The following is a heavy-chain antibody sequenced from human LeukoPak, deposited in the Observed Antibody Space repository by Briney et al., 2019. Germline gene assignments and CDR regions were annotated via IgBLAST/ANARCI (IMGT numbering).Heavy chain of an antibody. J-gene: IGHJ6*02. CDR1: GFTFSSYS. CDR2: ISSGSSYI. D-gene: IGHD1-26*01. CDR3: ARVTPELTYGYYYYGMDV. Sequence: PGGSLRLSCAASGFTFSSYSMNWVRQAPGKGLEWVSSISSGSSYIYYADSVKGRFTISRDNAKNSLYLQMNSLRAEDTAVYYCARVTPELTYGYYYYGMDVWGQGTTVTVSS. V-gene: IGHV3-21*04.